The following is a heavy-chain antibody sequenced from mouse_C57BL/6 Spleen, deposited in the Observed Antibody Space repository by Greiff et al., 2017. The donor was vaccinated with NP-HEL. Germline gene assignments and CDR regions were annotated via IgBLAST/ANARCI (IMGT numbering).Heavy chain of an antibody. CDR2: ISDGGSYT. D-gene: IGHD2-1*01. CDR3: ARERNGNYWYFDV. J-gene: IGHJ1*03. CDR1: GFTFSSYA. Sequence: VQLKESGGGLVKPGGSLKLSCAASGFTFSSYAMSWVRQTPEKRLEWVATISDGGSYTYYPDNVKGRFTISRDNAKNSLYLQMSHLKSEDTAMYYCARERNGNYWYFDVWGTGTTVTVSS. V-gene: IGHV5-4*01.